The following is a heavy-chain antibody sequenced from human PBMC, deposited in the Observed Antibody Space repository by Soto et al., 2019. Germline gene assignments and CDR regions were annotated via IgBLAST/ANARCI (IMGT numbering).Heavy chain of an antibody. CDR3: ARGIDSSGYNLR. J-gene: IGHJ4*02. CDR1: GYTFSSFY. CDR2: INPSGGSA. V-gene: IGHV1-46*01. D-gene: IGHD3-22*01. Sequence: QVQLVQSGAEMKEPGASVKVSCKASGYTFSSFYMHWVRQAPGQGLEWMAVINPSGGSASYAQKLQGRVTVTADTSTSTGYMYLSRLRSEDTAVYYCARGIDSSGYNLRWGQGTLVTVPS.